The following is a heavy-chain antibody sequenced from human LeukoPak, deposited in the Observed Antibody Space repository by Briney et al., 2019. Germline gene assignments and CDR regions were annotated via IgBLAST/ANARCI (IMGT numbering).Heavy chain of an antibody. J-gene: IGHJ4*02. D-gene: IGHD3-10*01. CDR1: GFTFDDYA. CDR3: ARVGMVRGVQLLDY. CDR2: ISWNSGSK. Sequence: PGGSLRLSCAASGFTFDDYAMLWVRQAPGKGLEWVSSISWNSGSKVYADSVKGRFTISRDNAKNSLYLQMNSLRAEDTAVYYCARVGMVRGVQLLDYWGQGTLVTVSS. V-gene: IGHV3-20*04.